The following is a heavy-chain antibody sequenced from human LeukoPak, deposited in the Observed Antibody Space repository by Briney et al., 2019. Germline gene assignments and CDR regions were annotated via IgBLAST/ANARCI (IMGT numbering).Heavy chain of an antibody. D-gene: IGHD5-18*01. V-gene: IGHV4-34*01. CDR3: ARGGYSYGYGY. CDR1: GGSFSGYY. J-gene: IGHJ4*02. Sequence: SETLSLTGAVYGGSFSGYYWSWIRQPPGKGLEWIGEINHSGSTNYNPSLKSRVTISVDTSKNQFSLKLSSVTAADTAVYYCARGGYSYGYGYWGQGTLVTVSS. CDR2: INHSGST.